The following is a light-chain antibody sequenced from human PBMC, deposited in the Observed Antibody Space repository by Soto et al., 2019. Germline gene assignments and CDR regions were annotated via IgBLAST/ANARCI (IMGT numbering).Light chain of an antibody. CDR3: SSTAGNNNLV. CDR1: SSDVGSHNY. CDR2: EVS. J-gene: IGLJ3*02. V-gene: IGLV2-8*01. Sequence: QSALTQPASVSGSPGQSITISCTGTSSDVGSHNYVSWYQHHPGKAPKLMIYEVSKRPSGVPDRFSGSKSGNTASLTVSGLQADDEAVYYCSSTAGNNNLVFGGGTKLTVL.